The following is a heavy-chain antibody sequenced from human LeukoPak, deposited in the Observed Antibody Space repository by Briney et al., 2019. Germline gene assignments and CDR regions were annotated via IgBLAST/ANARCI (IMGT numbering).Heavy chain of an antibody. CDR3: ARDPTTVHTAMVY. Sequence: PGGSLRLACAASGFTFSDYYMSWIRQAPEKGLEWVSYISSSGSTIYYADSVKGRFTISRDNAKNSLYLQMNSLRAEDTAVYYCARDPTTVHTAMVYWGQGTLVTVSS. V-gene: IGHV3-11*04. CDR2: ISSSGSTI. J-gene: IGHJ4*02. CDR1: GFTFSDYY. D-gene: IGHD5-18*01.